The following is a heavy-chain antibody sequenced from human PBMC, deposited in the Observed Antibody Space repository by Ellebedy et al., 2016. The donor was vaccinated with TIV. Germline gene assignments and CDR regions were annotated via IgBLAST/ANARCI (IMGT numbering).Heavy chain of an antibody. J-gene: IGHJ4*02. CDR3: AKGTLSVPAADDY. CDR2: IRSFDDST. D-gene: IGHD2-2*01. Sequence: GGSLRLXXAASGFTFSGVAMTWVRQAPGKGLQWVSSIRSFDDSTYYADSVKGRFTISRDNSKKTLYLQMNSLREEDTAVYYCAKGTLSVPAADDYWGQGTLVTVSS. CDR1: GFTFSGVA. V-gene: IGHV3-23*01.